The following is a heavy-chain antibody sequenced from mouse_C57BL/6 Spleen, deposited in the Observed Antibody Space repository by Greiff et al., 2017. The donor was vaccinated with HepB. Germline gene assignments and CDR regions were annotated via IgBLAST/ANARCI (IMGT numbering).Heavy chain of an antibody. J-gene: IGHJ4*01. CDR3: AETTVNYAMDY. CDR1: GYSFTGYF. V-gene: IGHV1-20*01. D-gene: IGHD1-1*01. Sequence: VQLQQSGPELVKPGDSVKISCKASGYSFTGYFMNWVMQSHGKSLEWIGRINPYNGDTFYNQKFKGKATLTVDKSSSTAHMELRSLTSEDSAVYYCAETTVNYAMDYWGQGTSVTVSS. CDR2: INPYNGDT.